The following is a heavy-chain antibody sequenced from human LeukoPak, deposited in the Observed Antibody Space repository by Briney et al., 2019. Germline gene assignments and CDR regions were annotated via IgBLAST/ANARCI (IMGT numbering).Heavy chain of an antibody. CDR1: GGSISSSSYY. CDR3: ASLPDSTNRRFSAPLDY. CDR2: IYYSGST. V-gene: IGHV4-39*01. J-gene: IGHJ4*02. D-gene: IGHD3-3*01. Sequence: PSETLSLTCTVSGGSISSSSYYWGWIRQPPGKGLEWIGSIYYSGSTYYNPSLKSRVTISVDTSKNQFSLKLSSVTAADTAVYYCASLPDSTNRRFSAPLDYWGQGTLVTVSS.